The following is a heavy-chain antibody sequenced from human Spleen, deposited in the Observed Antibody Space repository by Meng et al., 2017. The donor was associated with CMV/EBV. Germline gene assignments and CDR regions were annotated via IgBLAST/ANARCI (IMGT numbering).Heavy chain of an antibody. Sequence: AASGFTFSSYSMNWVRQAPGKGLEWVSSISSSSSYIYYADSVKGRFTISRDNAKNSLYLQMNSLRAEDTAVYYCASRGNYGGNTFDYWGQGTLVTVSS. CDR3: ASRGNYGGNTFDY. CDR2: ISSSSSYI. J-gene: IGHJ4*02. V-gene: IGHV3-21*01. CDR1: GFTFSSYS. D-gene: IGHD4-23*01.